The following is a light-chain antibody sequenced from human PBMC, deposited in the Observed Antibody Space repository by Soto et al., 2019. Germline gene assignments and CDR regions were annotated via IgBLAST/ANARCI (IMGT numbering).Light chain of an antibody. J-gene: IGKJ1*01. V-gene: IGKV1-5*03. CDR2: KAS. CDR1: QSISTW. CDR3: QQYNSYET. Sequence: DIQMTQSPSTLSASVGDRVTITCRASQSISTWLAWYQQKSGKAPKLLIYKASSLESGVPSRFSGSGSGTEFNLTISSLQPEDFATYYCQQYNSYETFGQGTKVEIK.